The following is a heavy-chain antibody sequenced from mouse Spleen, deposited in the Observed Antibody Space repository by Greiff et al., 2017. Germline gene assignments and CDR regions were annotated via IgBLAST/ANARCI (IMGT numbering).Heavy chain of an antibody. CDR1: GYAFTNYL. Sequence: QVHLQQSGAELVRPGTSVKVSCKASGYAFTNYLIEWVKQRPGQGLEWIGTITPGSGGTNYNEKFKGKATLTADKSSSTAYLQLSSRRSDGSAVYFCTREDGVYCCDNGGRGTALTVSS. J-gene: IGHJ2*01. CDR2: ITPGSGGT. D-gene: IGHD2-3*01. CDR3: TREDGVYCCDN. V-gene: IGHV1-54*01.